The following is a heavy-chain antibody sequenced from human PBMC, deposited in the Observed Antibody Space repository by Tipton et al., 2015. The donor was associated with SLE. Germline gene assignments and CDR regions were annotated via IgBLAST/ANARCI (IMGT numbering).Heavy chain of an antibody. CDR1: GGSISSYY. V-gene: IGHV4-59*01. D-gene: IGHD3-3*01. CDR3: ASTTIFGGYYYYMDV. CDR2: IYYSGST. Sequence: GLVKPSETLSLTCTVSGGSISSYYWSWIRQPPGKGLEWIGYIYYSGSTNYNPSLKSRVTISVDTSKNQFSLKPSSVTAADTAVYYCASTTIFGGYYYYMDVWGKGTTVTVSS. J-gene: IGHJ6*03.